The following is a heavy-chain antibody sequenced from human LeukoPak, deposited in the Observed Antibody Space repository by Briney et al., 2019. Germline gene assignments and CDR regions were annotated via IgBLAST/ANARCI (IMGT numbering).Heavy chain of an antibody. D-gene: IGHD4/OR15-4a*01. Sequence: SETLSLTCAVYGGSFSGYYWSWIRQPPGKGLEWIGEIYHSGSTNYNPSLKSRVTISVDKSKNQFSLKLSSVTAADTAVYYCATNYRGVDYWGQGTLVTVSS. CDR1: GGSFSGYY. J-gene: IGHJ4*02. CDR3: ATNYRGVDY. CDR2: IYHSGST. V-gene: IGHV4-34*01.